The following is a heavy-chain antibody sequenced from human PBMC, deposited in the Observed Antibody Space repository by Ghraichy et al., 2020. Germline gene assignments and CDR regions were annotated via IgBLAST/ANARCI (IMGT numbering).Heavy chain of an antibody. CDR1: GFSLSNARMG. V-gene: IGHV2-26*01. D-gene: IGHD3-10*01. CDR2: IFSNDEK. J-gene: IGHJ6*02. CDR3: AAFGELFGTGYYGMDV. Sequence: SGPTLVKPTETLTLTCTVSGFSLSNARMGVSWIRQPPGKALEWLAHIFSNDEKSYSTSLKSRLTISKDTSKSQVVLTMTNMDPVDTATYYCAAFGELFGTGYYGMDVWGQGTTVTVSS.